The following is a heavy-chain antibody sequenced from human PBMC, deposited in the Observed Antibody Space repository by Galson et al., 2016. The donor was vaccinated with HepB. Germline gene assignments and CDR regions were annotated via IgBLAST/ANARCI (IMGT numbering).Heavy chain of an antibody. D-gene: IGHD2-8*01. V-gene: IGHV3-23*01. CDR3: AKGKSMGLLDWSDP. Sequence: SLRLSCAASRLTFSSFTMAWVRQAPGRGLEWISSHTGTGDDQTYYAGSVRGRFTFSRDDSKNTLYLQMNSLRVDDTALYYCAKGKSMGLLDWSDPWGQGTLVIVSS. J-gene: IGHJ5*02. CDR2: HTGTGDDQT. CDR1: RLTFSSFT.